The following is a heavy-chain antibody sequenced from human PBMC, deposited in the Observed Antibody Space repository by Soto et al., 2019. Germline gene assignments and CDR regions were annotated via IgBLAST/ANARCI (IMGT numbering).Heavy chain of an antibody. J-gene: IGHJ4*02. CDR1: GYIFSDSA. CDR2: IRNKANSYAT. Sequence: EVQLVESGGGLAQPGGSLKLSCAASGYIFSDSAMHWVRQASGKGLEWVGRIRNKANSYATVYGASVRGRFTISRDDSKTTAYLQMNSLKAEDTAVYYCARLWSEREPNFDSWGQGTLVSVST. CDR3: ARLWSEREPNFDS. V-gene: IGHV3-73*02. D-gene: IGHD1-26*01.